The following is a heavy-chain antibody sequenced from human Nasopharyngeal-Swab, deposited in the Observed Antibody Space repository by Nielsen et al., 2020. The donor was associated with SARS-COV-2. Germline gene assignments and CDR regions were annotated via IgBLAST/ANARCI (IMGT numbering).Heavy chain of an antibody. CDR2: IYYSGST. Sequence: SETLSLTCTVSGGSVSSGSYYWSWIWQPPGKGLEWIGYIYYSGSTNYNPSLKSRVTISVDTSKNQSSLKLSSVTAADTAVYYCARDHYGSGSPSMDVWGQGTTVTVSS. D-gene: IGHD3-10*01. CDR1: GGSVSSGSYY. CDR3: ARDHYGSGSPSMDV. V-gene: IGHV4-61*01. J-gene: IGHJ6*02.